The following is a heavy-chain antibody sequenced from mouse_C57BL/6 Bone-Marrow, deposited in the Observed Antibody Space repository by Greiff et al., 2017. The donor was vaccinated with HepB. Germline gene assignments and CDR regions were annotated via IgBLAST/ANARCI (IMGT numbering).Heavy chain of an antibody. Sequence: VQLQQSGPELVKPGASVKISCKASGYAFSSSWMNWVKQRPGKGLEWIGRIYPGDGDTNYNGKFKGKATLTADKSSSTAYMQLSSLTSEDSAVYFCARKEGYYWGQGTTLTVSS. J-gene: IGHJ2*01. CDR2: IYPGDGDT. V-gene: IGHV1-82*01. CDR3: ARKEGYY. D-gene: IGHD3-3*01. CDR1: GYAFSSSW.